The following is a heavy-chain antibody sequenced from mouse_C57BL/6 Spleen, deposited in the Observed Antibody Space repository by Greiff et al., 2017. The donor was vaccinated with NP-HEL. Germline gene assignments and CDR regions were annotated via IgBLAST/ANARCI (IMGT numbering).Heavy chain of an antibody. CDR3: ASPPIYDGYHYYAMDY. CDR2: IHPNSGST. J-gene: IGHJ4*01. CDR1: GYTFTSYW. D-gene: IGHD2-3*01. Sequence: QVHVKQPGAELVKPGASVKLSCKASGYTFTSYWMHWVKQRPGQGLEWIGMIHPNSGSTNYNEKFKSKATLTVDKSSSTAYMQLSSLTSEDSAVYDGASPPIYDGYHYYAMDYWGQGTSVTVSS. V-gene: IGHV1-64*01.